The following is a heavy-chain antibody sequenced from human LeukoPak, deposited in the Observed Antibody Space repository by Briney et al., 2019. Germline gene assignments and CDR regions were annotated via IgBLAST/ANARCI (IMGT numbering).Heavy chain of an antibody. J-gene: IGHJ5*02. CDR2: IWYDGSNK. V-gene: IGHV3-33*01. D-gene: IGHD6-13*01. Sequence: GGSLRLSCAASGFTSSSYGMHWVRQAPGKGLEWVAVIWYDGSNKYYADSVKGRFTISRDNSKNTLYLQMNSLRAEDTAVYYCARDRVWFDPWGQGTLVTVSS. CDR3: ARDRVWFDP. CDR1: GFTSSSYG.